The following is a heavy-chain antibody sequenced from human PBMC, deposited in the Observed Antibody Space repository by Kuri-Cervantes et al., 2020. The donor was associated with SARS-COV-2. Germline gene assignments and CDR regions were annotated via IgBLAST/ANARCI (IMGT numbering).Heavy chain of an antibody. Sequence: GESLKISCEVSGFLFSASAIHWVRQGSGKGLEWVSSISSSSSYIYYADSVKGRFTISRDNAKDSLYLQMNSLRAEDTAVYYCARAFIHYYYYMDVWGKGTTVTVSS. CDR3: ARAFIHYYYYMDV. V-gene: IGHV3-21*01. CDR1: GFLFSASA. D-gene: IGHD3-16*02. CDR2: ISSSSSYI. J-gene: IGHJ6*03.